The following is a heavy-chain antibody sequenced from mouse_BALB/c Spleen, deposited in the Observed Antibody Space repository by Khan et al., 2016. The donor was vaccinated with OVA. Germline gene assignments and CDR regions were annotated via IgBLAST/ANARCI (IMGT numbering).Heavy chain of an antibody. CDR3: ARPSYDPRDFEV. CDR1: GFNIKDTY. D-gene: IGHD2-3*01. J-gene: IGHJ1*01. CDR2: IAPANGNT. V-gene: IGHV14-3*02. Sequence: EVQLQQSGAELVKPGASVKLSCTASGFNIKDTYLHWVKQRPEKGLEWIGRIAPANGNTQYDPKFQGQDTITSETSSDTSYLQLNSLTSEDTAVYYFARPSYDPRDFEVWGAGTTVTVSS.